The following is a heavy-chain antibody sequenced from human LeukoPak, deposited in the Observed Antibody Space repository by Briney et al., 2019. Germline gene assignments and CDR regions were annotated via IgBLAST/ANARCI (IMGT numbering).Heavy chain of an antibody. CDR3: ARETPDSSGWD. V-gene: IGHV3-7*01. CDR1: GFTFRNYW. Sequence: AGGSLRLSCAASGFTFRNYWMRWVRQAPGKGLEGVANIKQDGSEKYYVGSVKGGFTISRDNAKSSVYLQMNSLRAEDTAVYYCARETPDSSGWDWGQGSLVTVSS. CDR2: IKQDGSEK. J-gene: IGHJ4*02. D-gene: IGHD6-19*01.